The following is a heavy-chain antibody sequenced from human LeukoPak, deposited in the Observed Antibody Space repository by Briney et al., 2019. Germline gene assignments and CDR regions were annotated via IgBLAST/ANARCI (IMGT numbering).Heavy chain of an antibody. Sequence: PGRSLRLSCAASGFTFSSYGMHWVRQAPGKGLEWVAVISYDGSNKYYADSVKGRFTISRDNSKNTLYLQMTRLRAEDTAVYYCAKDRRIIIVVPAAINYYYGMDVSGKGTTVTVSS. D-gene: IGHD2-2*01. J-gene: IGHJ6*04. CDR1: GFTFSSYG. CDR3: AKDRRIIIVVPAAINYYYGMDV. CDR2: ISYDGSNK. V-gene: IGHV3-30*18.